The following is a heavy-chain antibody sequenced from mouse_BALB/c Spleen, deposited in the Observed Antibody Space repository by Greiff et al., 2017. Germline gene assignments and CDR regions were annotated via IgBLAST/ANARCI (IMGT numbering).Heavy chain of an antibody. CDR1: GFTFSSYG. Sequence: EVHLVESGGGLVQPGGSLKLSCAASGFTFSSYGMSWVRQTPDKRLELVATINSNGGSTYYPDSVKGRFTISRDNAKNTLYLQMSSLKSEDTAMYYCARVYYRYGYFDVWGAGTTVTVSS. CDR3: ARVYYRYGYFDV. V-gene: IGHV5-6-3*01. D-gene: IGHD2-14*01. CDR2: INSNGGST. J-gene: IGHJ1*01.